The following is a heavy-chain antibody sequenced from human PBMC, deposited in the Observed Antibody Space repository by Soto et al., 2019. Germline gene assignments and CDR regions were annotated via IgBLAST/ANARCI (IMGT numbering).Heavy chain of an antibody. CDR2: INAGNGNT. D-gene: IGHD3-16*01. CDR3: AREGSTRRLYGMDV. V-gene: IGHV1-3*01. J-gene: IGHJ6*02. Sequence: QVQLVQSGAEVKKPGASVKVSCKASGYTFTSYAMHWVRQAPGQRLEWMGWINAGNGNTKYSQKFQGRVTITKDTSASTAYMELSSLRSEDTAVYYCAREGSTRRLYGMDVWGQGTTVTVSS. CDR1: GYTFTSYA.